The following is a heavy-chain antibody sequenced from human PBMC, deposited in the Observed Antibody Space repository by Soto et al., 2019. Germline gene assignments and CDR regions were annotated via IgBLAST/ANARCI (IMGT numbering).Heavy chain of an antibody. CDR2: IYPGASDI. CDR3: ARQGTSSGSDYGAFDF. Sequence: GESLKISCQASGYTFIYFWVAWVRQVPGKGLEWMGVIYPGASDIRYSPSFEGHVTISADKSTNTAYLQWSSLEAADTAIYYCARQGTSSGSDYGAFDFCGPGTLVTVYS. J-gene: IGHJ4*02. CDR1: GYTFIYFW. V-gene: IGHV5-51*01. D-gene: IGHD3-10*01.